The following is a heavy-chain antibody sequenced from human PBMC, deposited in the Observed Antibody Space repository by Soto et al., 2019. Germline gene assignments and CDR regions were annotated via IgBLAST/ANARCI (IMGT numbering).Heavy chain of an antibody. CDR1: GFTFSSYG. Sequence: LRLSCAASGFTFSSYGMHWVRQAPGKGLEWVAVISYDGSNKYYADSVKGRFTISRDNSKNTLYLQMNSLRAEDTAVYYCAKAPRGSGWTGGDHFDYWGQGTLVTVSS. J-gene: IGHJ4*02. V-gene: IGHV3-30*18. CDR3: AKAPRGSGWTGGDHFDY. D-gene: IGHD6-19*01. CDR2: ISYDGSNK.